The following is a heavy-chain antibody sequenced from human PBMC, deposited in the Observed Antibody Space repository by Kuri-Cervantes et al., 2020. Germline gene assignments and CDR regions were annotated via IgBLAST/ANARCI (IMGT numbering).Heavy chain of an antibody. CDR3: ARDSGDDYYGSGSYYND. J-gene: IGHJ3*01. Sequence: ASVKVSCKTSGYSISSYMMNWVRQAPGQGLEWMGWINPNSGGTNYAQKFQGWVTMTRDTSISTAYMELSRLRSDDTAVYYCARDSGDDYYGSGSYYNDWGQGTMVTVSS. CDR1: GYSISSYM. D-gene: IGHD3-10*01. V-gene: IGHV1-2*04. CDR2: INPNSGGT.